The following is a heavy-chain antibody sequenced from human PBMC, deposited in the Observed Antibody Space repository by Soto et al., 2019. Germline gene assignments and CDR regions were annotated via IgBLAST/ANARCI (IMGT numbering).Heavy chain of an antibody. CDR3: ARYIPGVRYYCMDV. CDR1: GFTFSSYA. Sequence: EVQLLESGGGLVHPGGSLRLSCAASGFTFSSYAMKWVRQAPGKGLEWVSLIGESGTPTYYADSVKGRFTISRDNSGNTLFLEMYSLRAEDTAVYYCARYIPGVRYYCMDVWGQGNTVTVSS. CDR2: IGESGTPT. V-gene: IGHV3-23*01. J-gene: IGHJ6*02. D-gene: IGHD2-2*01.